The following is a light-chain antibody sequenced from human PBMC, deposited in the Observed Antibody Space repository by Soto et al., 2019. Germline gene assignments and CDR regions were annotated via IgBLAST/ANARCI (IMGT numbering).Light chain of an antibody. CDR1: QSISSW. CDR2: DAS. Sequence: DIQITQSPSTLSASVGDRVTITCRASQSISSWLAWFQQKPGKAPKLLIYDASTLESGVPSMFSGSGSGTEFTPTISSLQPDDFATYYCQQYNYYRTFGQGTKVDIK. J-gene: IGKJ1*01. CDR3: QQYNYYRT. V-gene: IGKV1-5*01.